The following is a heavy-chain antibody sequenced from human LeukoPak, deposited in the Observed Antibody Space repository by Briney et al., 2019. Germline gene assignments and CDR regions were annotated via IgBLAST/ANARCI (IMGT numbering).Heavy chain of an antibody. CDR3: ARRLGAFGGSGSYYSGLYYYMDV. D-gene: IGHD3-10*01. Sequence: SETLSLTCNVSGGSIRGYYWSWIRQPPGKGLEWIGYIYSSGSTNYNPSLRSRVTMSVDTSKNQFSLKLSSVTAADTAVYYCARRLGAFGGSGSYYSGLYYYMDVWGKGTTVTISS. V-gene: IGHV4-59*12. J-gene: IGHJ6*03. CDR2: IYSSGST. CDR1: GGSIRGYY.